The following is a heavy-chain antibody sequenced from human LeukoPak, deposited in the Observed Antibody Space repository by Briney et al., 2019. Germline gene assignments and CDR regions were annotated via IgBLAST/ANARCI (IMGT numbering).Heavy chain of an antibody. CDR1: GFTFSSYG. J-gene: IGHJ4*02. Sequence: SGGSLTLSCAASGFTFSSYGMSWVRQAPGKGLEWVSVIYSGGSTYYADSVKGRFTISRDNSKNTLYLQMNSLRAEDTAVYYCARDRYDILTGSSDWGQGTLVTVSS. D-gene: IGHD3-9*01. V-gene: IGHV3-66*01. CDR3: ARDRYDILTGSSD. CDR2: IYSGGST.